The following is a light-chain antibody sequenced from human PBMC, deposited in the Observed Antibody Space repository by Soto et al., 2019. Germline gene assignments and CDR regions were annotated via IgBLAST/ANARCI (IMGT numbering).Light chain of an antibody. CDR2: LGS. CDR1: QSLLHSNGYNY. J-gene: IGKJ3*01. CDR3: RQTLQVPFT. Sequence: DVVMTQSPLSLPVTPGEPASISCRSSQSLLHSNGYNYLNWYLQKPGQSPQLLIYLGSTRASGVPDRLSGSGSGTDFTLRISTVEAEDVGVYYCRQTLQVPFTFGPGTKVDIK. V-gene: IGKV2-28*01.